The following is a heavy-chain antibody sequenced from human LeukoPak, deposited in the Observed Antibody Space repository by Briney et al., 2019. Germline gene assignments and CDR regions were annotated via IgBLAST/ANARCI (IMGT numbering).Heavy chain of an antibody. V-gene: IGHV4-39*07. Sequence: SETLSLTCTVSGGSISTSNYYWGWVRQPPGRGLEWIGSIYYSGSTYYNPSLKSRVTISVDTSKNQFSLKLSSVTAADTAVYYCAREAYKYDSSDYHYAGAFDYWGQGTLVTVSS. CDR3: AREAYKYDSSDYHYAGAFDY. CDR1: GGSISTSNYY. J-gene: IGHJ4*02. D-gene: IGHD3-22*01. CDR2: IYYSGST.